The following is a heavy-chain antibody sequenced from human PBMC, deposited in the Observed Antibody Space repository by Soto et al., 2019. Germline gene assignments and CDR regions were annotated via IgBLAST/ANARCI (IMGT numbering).Heavy chain of an antibody. CDR3: ARVRVRTSSPLRFLEWIDPNWFDP. CDR1: GCSISRYY. D-gene: IGHD3-3*01. J-gene: IGHJ5*02. V-gene: IGHV4-59*12. Sequence: SETLSLTCTVSGCSISRYYWSWIRQPPGKGLEWIGYIYYSGSTYYNPSLKSRVTISVDTSKNQFSLKLSSATAADTAVYYCARVRVRTSSPLRFLEWIDPNWFDPWGQGTLVTVSS. CDR2: IYYSGST.